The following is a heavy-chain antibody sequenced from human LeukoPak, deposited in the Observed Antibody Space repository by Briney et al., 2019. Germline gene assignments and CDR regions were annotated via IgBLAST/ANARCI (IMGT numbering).Heavy chain of an antibody. CDR3: ATERRYCSSTSCLSTV. Sequence: GGSLRLSCAASGFTFSSYSMNWVRQAPGKGLEWVSYISPSSSYIYYADSVKGRFTISRDNAKNSLYLLMNSLRAEDTAVYYCATERRYCSSTSCLSTVWGQGTMVTVSS. J-gene: IGHJ3*01. CDR2: ISPSSSYI. D-gene: IGHD2-2*01. V-gene: IGHV3-21*01. CDR1: GFTFSSYS.